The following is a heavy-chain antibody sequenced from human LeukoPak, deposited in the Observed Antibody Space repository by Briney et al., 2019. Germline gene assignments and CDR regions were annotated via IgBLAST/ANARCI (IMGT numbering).Heavy chain of an antibody. CDR1: GYTFTTYY. V-gene: IGHV1-46*01. CDR2: INPSGGST. J-gene: IGHJ6*03. Sequence: ASVKLSCKASGYTFTTYYSHWVRQAPGQGLEWMGIINPSGGSTSYAQKFQGRVTMTRDMSTSTVYMELSSLRSEDTAVYYCARVAAEVVGVPGAIGFGWLRRDYYYMDVWGKGTTVTVSS. CDR3: ARVAAEVVGVPGAIGFGWLRRDYYYMDV. D-gene: IGHD2-2*02.